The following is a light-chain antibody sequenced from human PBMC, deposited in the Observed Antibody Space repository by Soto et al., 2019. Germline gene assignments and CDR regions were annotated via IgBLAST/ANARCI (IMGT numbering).Light chain of an antibody. V-gene: IGKV1-39*01. Sequence: DIQMTQSASSMSVSVGDRVTITCRASQNIYRYLNWYQQRPGRAPILLMYGASSLLSGVPSRFSGSGSGTDCTITISSLKTEDGATYYCQQSYSSTPTFGGGTKVDI. J-gene: IGKJ4*01. CDR2: GAS. CDR1: QNIYRY. CDR3: QQSYSSTPT.